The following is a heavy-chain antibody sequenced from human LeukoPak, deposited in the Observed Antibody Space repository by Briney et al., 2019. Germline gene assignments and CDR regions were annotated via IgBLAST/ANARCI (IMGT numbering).Heavy chain of an antibody. CDR3: ASIASDYNFWSGYYD. J-gene: IGHJ4*02. D-gene: IGHD3-3*01. CDR1: GGSISSSSYY. CDR2: IYYSGST. Sequence: SETLSLICTVSGGSISSSSYYWGWIRQPPGKGLEWIGSIYYSGSTYYNPSLKSRVTISVDTSKNQFSLKLSSVTAADTAVYYCASIASDYNFWSGYYDWGQGTLVTVSS. V-gene: IGHV4-39*01.